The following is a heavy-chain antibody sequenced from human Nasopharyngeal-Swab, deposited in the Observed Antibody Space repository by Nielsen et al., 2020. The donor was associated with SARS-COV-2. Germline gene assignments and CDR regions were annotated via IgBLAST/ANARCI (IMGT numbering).Heavy chain of an antibody. CDR1: GCTFTTSA. J-gene: IGHJ4*02. CDR3: AAGSAYYDSSDNTFDY. D-gene: IGHD3-22*01. CDR2: IVVGSGNT. Sequence: SVKVSCKASGCTFTTSAVQWVRQARGQRLEWIGWIVVGSGNTNYAQKFQERVTITRGMSTSTAYMELSSLRSEDTAVYYCAAGSAYYDSSDNTFDYWGQGTLVTVSS. V-gene: IGHV1-58*01.